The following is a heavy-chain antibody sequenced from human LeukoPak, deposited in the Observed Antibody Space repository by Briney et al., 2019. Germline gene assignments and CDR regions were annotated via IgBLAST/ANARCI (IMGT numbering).Heavy chain of an antibody. V-gene: IGHV3-21*01. CDR2: ISSSSSYI. CDR1: GFTFSSYS. Sequence: GGSLRLSCAASGFTFSSYSMNWVRQAPGKGLEWASSISSSSSYIYYADSVKGRFTISRDNAKNSLYLQMNSLRAEDTAVYYCARAGITIFGVVTPFDPWGQGTLVTVSS. CDR3: ARAGITIFGVVTPFDP. D-gene: IGHD3-3*01. J-gene: IGHJ5*02.